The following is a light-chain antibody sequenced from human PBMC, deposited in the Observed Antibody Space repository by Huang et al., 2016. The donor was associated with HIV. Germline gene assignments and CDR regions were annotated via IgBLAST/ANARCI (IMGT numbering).Light chain of an antibody. CDR3: QQYYGTPYT. CDR1: RGISDY. CDR2: AAS. Sequence: DIQVTQSLSSLSASVGDRVTVPCWTCRGISDYLVWYQQKPWRAPKLLVYAASRLESGGPSRFSGSGSGADFTLTINNLQPEDFATYYCQQYYGTPYTFGQGTKVEIK. J-gene: IGKJ2*01. V-gene: IGKV1-NL1*01.